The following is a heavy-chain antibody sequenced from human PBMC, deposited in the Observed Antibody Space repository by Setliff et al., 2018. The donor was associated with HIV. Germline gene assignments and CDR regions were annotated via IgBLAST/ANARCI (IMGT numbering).Heavy chain of an antibody. J-gene: IGHJ5*02. CDR1: GYTFTSYD. D-gene: IGHD2-21*02. CDR3: VRDRFTWAYCGGACGWFDP. Sequence: WASVKVSCKASGYTFTSYDINWVRQATGQGLEWMGWMNPNSGNTGYAQKFQGRVTMTRNTSISTAYMELSSLRSEDTAVYYCVRDRFTWAYCGGACGWFDPWGQGTLVTVSS. CDR2: MNPNSGNT. V-gene: IGHV1-8*02.